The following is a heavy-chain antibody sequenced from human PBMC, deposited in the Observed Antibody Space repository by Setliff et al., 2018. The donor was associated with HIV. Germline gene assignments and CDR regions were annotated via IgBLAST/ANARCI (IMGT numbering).Heavy chain of an antibody. V-gene: IGHV4-4*08. CDR1: GGSISSYY. CDR3: ARLGPYMYYFDY. J-gene: IGHJ4*02. Sequence: SETLSLTCTVSGGSISSYYWSWIRQPPGKGLEWIGYIYTSGSTNYNPSLKSRVTISVDTSKNQFSLKLSSVTAADTAVYYCARLGPYMYYFDYWGQGTLVTVSS. D-gene: IGHD1-1*01. CDR2: IYTSGST.